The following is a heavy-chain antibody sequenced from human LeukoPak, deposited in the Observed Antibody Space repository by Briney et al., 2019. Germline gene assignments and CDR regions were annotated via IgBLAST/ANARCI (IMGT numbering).Heavy chain of an antibody. Sequence: GGSPGLSWAASGFPFSDYYMSWIRQAPGKGLEGVSYIISSGSTIYYADSVKGRFTISRDNAKNSLYLQMNSLRAEDTAVYYCARDLEPSSGSTFDYWGQGTLVTVSS. CDR2: IISSGSTI. V-gene: IGHV3-11*01. CDR1: GFPFSDYY. D-gene: IGHD3-3*01. CDR3: ARDLEPSSGSTFDY. J-gene: IGHJ4*02.